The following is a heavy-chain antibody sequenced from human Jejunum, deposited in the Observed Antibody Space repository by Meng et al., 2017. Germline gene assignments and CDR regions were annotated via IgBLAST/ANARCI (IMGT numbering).Heavy chain of an antibody. Sequence: VQLQGSGPGLVKPSETLSLTCAVPGGSISSVYWWTWVRQSPGKGLEWIGEIYHSGSTNYNPSLKSRVTMSVDKSKNQFSLKLTSVTAADTAVYYCARGGYYSFDYWGQGTLVTVSS. CDR3: ARGGYYSFDY. V-gene: IGHV4-4*02. CDR2: IYHSGST. J-gene: IGHJ4*02. D-gene: IGHD5-18*01. CDR1: GGSISSVYW.